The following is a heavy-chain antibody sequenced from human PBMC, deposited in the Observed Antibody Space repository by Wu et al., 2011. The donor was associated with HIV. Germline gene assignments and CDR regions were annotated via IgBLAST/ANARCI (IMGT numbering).Heavy chain of an antibody. CDR3: TRLSYYGDSGYYYFDD. CDR1: EAPSKLML. D-gene: IGHD3-22*01. J-gene: IGHJ4*02. V-gene: IGHV1-69*05. CDR2: HSSLGTA. Sequence: EVKKPGSRSRSPVRLLEAPSKLMLLAGCDRPLDKGLSGWRDHSSLGTANYAQRFQGRVTMTTDESTNTAYMELSSLRWEDTAIFYCTRLSYYGDSGYYYFDDWGQGTLVTVSS.